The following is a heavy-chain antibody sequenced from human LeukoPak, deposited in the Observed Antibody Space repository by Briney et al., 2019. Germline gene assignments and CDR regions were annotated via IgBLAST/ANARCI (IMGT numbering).Heavy chain of an antibody. CDR2: TSAGGGST. CDR1: GITLSNYG. J-gene: IGHJ6*02. D-gene: IGHD2-15*01. CDR3: ARGAYCSGGACYSELSYYGMDV. Sequence: PGGSLRLSCAVSGITLSNYGMSWVRQAPGKGLEWVSGTSAGGGSTYYADSVKGRFTISRDNSKNTLYLQMSSLGADDTAAYYCARGAYCSGGACYSELSYYGMDVWGQGTTVTVSS. V-gene: IGHV3-23*01.